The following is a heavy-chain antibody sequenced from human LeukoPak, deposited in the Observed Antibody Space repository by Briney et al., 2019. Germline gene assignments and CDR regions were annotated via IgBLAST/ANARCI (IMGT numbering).Heavy chain of an antibody. J-gene: IGHJ5*02. V-gene: IGHV1-69*05. D-gene: IGHD6-13*01. Sequence: GASVKVSCKASGGTFSSYAISWVRQAPGQGLEWMGGIIPIFGTANYAQKFQGRVTMTRNTSISTAYMELSSLRSEDTAAYYCARVLAADDGLYNWFDPWGQGTLVTVSS. CDR2: IIPIFGTA. CDR3: ARVLAADDGLYNWFDP. CDR1: GGTFSSYA.